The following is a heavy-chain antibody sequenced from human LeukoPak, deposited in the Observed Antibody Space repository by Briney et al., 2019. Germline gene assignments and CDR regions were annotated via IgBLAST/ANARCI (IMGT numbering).Heavy chain of an antibody. D-gene: IGHD4-17*01. CDR1: GGSISSSSYY. CDR2: IYYSGNT. Sequence: SETLSLTCTVSGGSISSSSYYWGWIRQPPGKGLEWIGSIYYSGNTYYNSSLKSRVTISVDTSKNQFSLKLSSVTAADTAIYYCTREYGFMATVFHAFDIWGQGTMVTVSS. CDR3: TREYGFMATVFHAFDI. J-gene: IGHJ3*02. V-gene: IGHV4-39*07.